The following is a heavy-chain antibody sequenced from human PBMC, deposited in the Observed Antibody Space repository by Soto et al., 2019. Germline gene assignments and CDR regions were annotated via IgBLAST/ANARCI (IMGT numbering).Heavy chain of an antibody. CDR3: ARETTVVTVDIAH. Sequence: QVQLQESGPGLVKPSQTLSLTCTVSGGSIISGGYYWSWIHQHTGNGLEWNGYIYYSGSTYYNPSLKSLVSRLVETSNSHFSRKLCTVTAADMALYYFARETTVVTVDIAHWVRGTLVTDSS. CDR1: GGSIISGGYY. D-gene: IGHD4-17*01. J-gene: IGHJ2*01. V-gene: IGHV4-31*01. CDR2: IYYSGST.